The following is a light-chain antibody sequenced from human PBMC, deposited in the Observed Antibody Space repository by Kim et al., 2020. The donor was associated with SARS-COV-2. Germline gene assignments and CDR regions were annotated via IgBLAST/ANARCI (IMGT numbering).Light chain of an antibody. CDR1: QSVSRN. J-gene: IGKJ4*01. CDR3: QQYKDWPPLT. Sequence: CPGERATLSCRASQSVSRNLAWYQLKPGQAPRLLIYGASTRATGIPDRFSGSGSGTEFTLIISSLQSEDFAVYYCQQYKDWPPLTFGGGTKVDIK. V-gene: IGKV3-15*01. CDR2: GAS.